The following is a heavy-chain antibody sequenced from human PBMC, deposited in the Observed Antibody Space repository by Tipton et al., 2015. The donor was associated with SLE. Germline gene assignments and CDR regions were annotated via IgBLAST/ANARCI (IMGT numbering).Heavy chain of an antibody. J-gene: IGHJ4*02. Sequence: TLSLTCTVSGYAITSRYFWGWIRQPPGKGLEWIGYIYYSGSTYYNPSLESRLTISVDTSKNKFSLNLSSVTAADTAVYYCARDQVGVGDFDYWSQGTLVTVSS. CDR3: ARDQVGVGDFDY. CDR1: GYAITSRYF. V-gene: IGHV4-38-2*02. CDR2: IYYSGST. D-gene: IGHD3-16*01.